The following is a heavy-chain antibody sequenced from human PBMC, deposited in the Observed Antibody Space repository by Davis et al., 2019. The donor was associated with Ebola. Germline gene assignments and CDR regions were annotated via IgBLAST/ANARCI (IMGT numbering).Heavy chain of an antibody. V-gene: IGHV5-51*01. CDR2: IYPGDSDT. Sequence: GESLKISCKGSGYSFTSYWISWVRQMPGKGLEWMGIIYPGDSDTRYSPSFQGQVTISADKSISTAYLQWSSLKASDTAMYYCARHAPMGLVVVTPFSRMDVWGQGTTVTVSS. CDR3: ARHAPMGLVVVTPFSRMDV. CDR1: GYSFTSYW. J-gene: IGHJ6*02. D-gene: IGHD2-15*01.